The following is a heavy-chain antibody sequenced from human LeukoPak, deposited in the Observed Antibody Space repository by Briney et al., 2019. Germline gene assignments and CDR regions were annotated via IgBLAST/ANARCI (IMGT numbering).Heavy chain of an antibody. CDR1: GYTFTGYY. CDR2: INPNSGGT. D-gene: IGHD3-10*01. Sequence: ASVKVSCKASGYTFTGYYMHWVRQAPGQGLEWMGWINPNSGGTNYAQKFQGRVTMTRDTSISTAYMELSRLRSDDTAVYYCARDSWPHYYGSGSYSDYWGQGTLVTVSS. V-gene: IGHV1-2*02. CDR3: ARDSWPHYYGSGSYSDY. J-gene: IGHJ4*02.